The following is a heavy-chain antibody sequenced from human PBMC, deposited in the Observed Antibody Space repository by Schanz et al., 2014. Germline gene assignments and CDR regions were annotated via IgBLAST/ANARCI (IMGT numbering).Heavy chain of an antibody. CDR1: GFTFSTHA. CDR3: ARDGYSVVVISPTESFDI. J-gene: IGHJ3*02. CDR2: ISGDHRNT. Sequence: DVQLLESGGGLVQPGGSLRLSCAASGFTFSTHAMSWVRQAPGKGLEWVSSISGDHRNTFYADSVKGRFTISRDNSRNTLYLQMNSLRAEDTAVYYCARDGYSVVVISPTESFDIWGQGTMVTVSP. V-gene: IGHV3-23*01. D-gene: IGHD2-21*01.